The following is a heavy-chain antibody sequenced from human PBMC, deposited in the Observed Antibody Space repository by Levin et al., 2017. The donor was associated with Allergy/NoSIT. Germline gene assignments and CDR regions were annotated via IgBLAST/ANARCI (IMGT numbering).Heavy chain of an antibody. CDR1: GFTFSSYA. D-gene: IGHD6-13*01. CDR2: ISYDGSNK. CDR3: AREEGDSSSSRRIDY. Sequence: LSLTCAASGFTFSSYAMHWVRQAPGKGLEWMAVISYDGSNKYYADSVKGRFTISRDNSKNTLYLQMNSLRAEDTAVYYCAREEGDSSSSRRIDYWGQGTLVTVSS. J-gene: IGHJ4*02. V-gene: IGHV3-30-3*01.